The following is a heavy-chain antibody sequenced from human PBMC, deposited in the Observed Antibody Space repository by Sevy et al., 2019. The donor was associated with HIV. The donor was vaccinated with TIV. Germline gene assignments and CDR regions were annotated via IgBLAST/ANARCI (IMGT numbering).Heavy chain of an antibody. V-gene: IGHV3-53*01. CDR2: IYAGGTA. D-gene: IGHD3-3*01. J-gene: IGHJ6*03. CDR3: AKDDQDYDFWSGTYYYYYYMDV. Sequence: GGSLRLSCVVSGFDIRSNYMSWVRQAPGKGLEWVSHIYAGGTAYYADSVKGRFTFSRDDSKNTVSLQMRGLRVEDSAVYYCAKDDQDYDFWSGTYYYYYYMDVWGKGTTVTVSS. CDR1: GFDIRSNY.